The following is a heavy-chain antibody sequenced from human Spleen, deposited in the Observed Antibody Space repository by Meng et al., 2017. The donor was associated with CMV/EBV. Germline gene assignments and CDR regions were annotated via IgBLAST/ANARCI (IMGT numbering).Heavy chain of an antibody. Sequence: GESLKISCAASGFAFSSYWMSWVRQAPGKGLEWVANIKQDGSEKYYVDSLKGRFTISGDNAKNSLYLQMNSLRAEDTAVYYCAGGDSTTGWLDPWGQGTLVTVSS. CDR1: GFAFSSYW. CDR3: AGGDSTTGWLDP. V-gene: IGHV3-7*01. CDR2: IKQDGSEK. J-gene: IGHJ5*02. D-gene: IGHD2-2*01.